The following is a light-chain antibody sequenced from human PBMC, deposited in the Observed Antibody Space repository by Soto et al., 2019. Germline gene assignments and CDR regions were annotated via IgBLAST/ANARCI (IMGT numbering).Light chain of an antibody. CDR1: QSISNW. Sequence: DIQMTQSPSTLSASVGDRVTITCRASQSISNWLAWYQQKPGKAPKLLIYKASTLESGVPPRFSGSGSGTEFTLTISSLQPDDFATYYCHQYNSYLTFGQGTKVEI. V-gene: IGKV1-5*03. CDR2: KAS. CDR3: HQYNSYLT. J-gene: IGKJ1*01.